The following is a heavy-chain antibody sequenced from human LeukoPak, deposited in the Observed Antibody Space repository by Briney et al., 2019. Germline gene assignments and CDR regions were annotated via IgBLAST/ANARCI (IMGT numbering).Heavy chain of an antibody. CDR3: ASDGPGVGSTRLNPYYSSYGMDV. Sequence: ASVKVSCKASGYTFTGYYMHWVRQAPGQGLEWMGWINPNSGSTNYAQKFQGWVTMTRDTSISTAYMELSRLRSDDTAVYYCASDGPGVGSTRLNPYYSSYGMDVWGQGTTVTVSS. J-gene: IGHJ6*02. V-gene: IGHV1-2*04. D-gene: IGHD2-2*01. CDR1: GYTFTGYY. CDR2: INPNSGST.